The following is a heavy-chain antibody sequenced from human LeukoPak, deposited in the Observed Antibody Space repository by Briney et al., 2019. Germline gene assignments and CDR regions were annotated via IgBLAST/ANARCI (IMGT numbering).Heavy chain of an antibody. Sequence: ASVKVSCKASGYTFTSYGISWVRQAPGQGLEWMGWISAYNGNTNYAQKLQGRVTMTTDTSTSTAYMELRSLRSDDTAVCYCARVYCSSTSCQYYYYYGMDVWGQGTTVTVSS. CDR2: ISAYNGNT. V-gene: IGHV1-18*01. CDR3: ARVYCSSTSCQYYYYYGMDV. CDR1: GYTFTSYG. J-gene: IGHJ6*02. D-gene: IGHD2-2*01.